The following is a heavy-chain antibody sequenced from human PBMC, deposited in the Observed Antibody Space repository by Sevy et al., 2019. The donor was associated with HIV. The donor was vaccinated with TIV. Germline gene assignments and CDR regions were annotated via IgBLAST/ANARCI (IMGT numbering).Heavy chain of an antibody. CDR1: GFTFSTYA. D-gene: IGHD3-10*01. CDR2: ISASAGST. CDR3: AKDRVSGTYYTGDFDY. Sequence: GGSLRLSCAASGFTFSTYAMTWVRQAPGKGLEWVSVISASAGSTYYSDSVKGRFTISRDNSKNTIYLQMNSLKAEDTAVYYCAKDRVSGTYYTGDFDYWGQGTLVTVSS. J-gene: IGHJ4*02. V-gene: IGHV3-23*01.